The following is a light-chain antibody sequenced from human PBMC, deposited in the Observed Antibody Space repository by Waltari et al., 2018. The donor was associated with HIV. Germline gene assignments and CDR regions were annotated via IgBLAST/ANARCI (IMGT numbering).Light chain of an antibody. CDR3: GTWDSSLGGWV. J-gene: IGLJ3*02. CDR1: RSNIWRKY. Sequence: QSVLTQPPSLSAAPGQKVTISCSGSRSNIWRKYVSWYQQLPGAAPKLLIYDNTALPSGIPDRFSGSKSGTSATRGITGLQTGDEADYYCGTWDSSLGGWVFGGGTKLAVL. CDR2: DNT. V-gene: IGLV1-51*01.